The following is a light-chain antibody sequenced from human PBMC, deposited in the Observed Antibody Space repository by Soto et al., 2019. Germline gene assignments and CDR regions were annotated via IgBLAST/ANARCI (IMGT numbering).Light chain of an antibody. J-gene: IGKJ5*01. CDR3: QHYGNSFVT. CDR2: GAS. CDR1: QSVGSRY. Sequence: EIVLTQSPGTLSLSPGERATLSCRASQSVGSRYLAWYQQRPAQPPRLVIYGASTRATGIPDRFSDSGSGTDFSLTISRLEPEDDAVYYCQHYGNSFVTFGQGTRLEI. V-gene: IGKV3-20*01.